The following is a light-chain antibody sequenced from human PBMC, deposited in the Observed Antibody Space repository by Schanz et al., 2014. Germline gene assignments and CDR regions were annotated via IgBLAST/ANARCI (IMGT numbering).Light chain of an antibody. CDR3: CSYAGSYTWV. CDR1: SSDVGGYNY. J-gene: IGLJ3*02. V-gene: IGLV2-14*01. Sequence: QSALTQPASVSGSPGQSITISCTGTSSDVGGYNYVSWYQQYPGKAPKLMIYDVTNRPSGISNRFSGSKSGRTASLTISGLQLEDEADYFCCSYAGSYTWVFGGGTKLTVL. CDR2: DVT.